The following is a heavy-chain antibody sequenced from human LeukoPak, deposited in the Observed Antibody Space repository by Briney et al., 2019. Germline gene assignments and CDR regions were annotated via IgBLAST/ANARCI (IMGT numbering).Heavy chain of an antibody. CDR3: AKDRSSTMHYSSVDY. CDR2: ISGSGGST. J-gene: IGHJ4*02. V-gene: IGHV3-23*01. D-gene: IGHD6-19*01. Sequence: ETLSLTCAVYGGSFSGYYWSWIRQPPGKGLEWVSAISGSGGSTYYADSVKGRFTISRDNSKNTLYLQMNSLRAEDTAVYYCAKDRSSTMHYSSVDYWGQGTLVTVSS. CDR1: GGSFSGYY.